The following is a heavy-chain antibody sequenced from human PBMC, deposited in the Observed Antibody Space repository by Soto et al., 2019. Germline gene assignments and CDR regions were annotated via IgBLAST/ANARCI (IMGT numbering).Heavy chain of an antibody. CDR1: EFTFSTYW. CDR2: IEQDGGEK. V-gene: IGHV3-7*05. Sequence: EVQLVESGGGLVQPGGSLRLSCALSEFTFSTYWMRWVRQAPGKGLEWVANIEQDGGEKNYLESVRGRFTISRDNAKKSLYLEMNSLRAEDTAVYYCAGGSGWESESWGQGTLVTVSS. CDR3: AGGSGWESES. D-gene: IGHD6-19*01. J-gene: IGHJ4*02.